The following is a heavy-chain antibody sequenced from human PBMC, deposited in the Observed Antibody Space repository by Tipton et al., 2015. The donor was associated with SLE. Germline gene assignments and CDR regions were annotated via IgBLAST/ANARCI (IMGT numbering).Heavy chain of an antibody. CDR2: IYYSGST. D-gene: IGHD5-18*01. J-gene: IGHJ4*02. Sequence: LRLSCTVSGGSISSGGYYWSWIRQHPGKGLEWIGYIYYSGSTYYNPSLKSRVTISVDTSKNQFSLKLSSVTAADTAVYYCARGKLEVDTAMATDYWGQGTLVTVSS. CDR3: ARGKLEVDTAMATDY. V-gene: IGHV4-31*03. CDR1: GGSISSGGYY.